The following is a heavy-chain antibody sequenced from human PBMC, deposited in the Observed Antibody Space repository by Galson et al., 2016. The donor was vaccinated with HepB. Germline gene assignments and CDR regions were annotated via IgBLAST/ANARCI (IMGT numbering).Heavy chain of an antibody. Sequence: SLRLSCAAPGFTFSSYSMNWVRQAPGRGLEWVSGITPSGDATHYADFVKGRFNISRDTSKNTLNLYMNNLTAGDTAIYYCGKHGGFDYWGQGALVTVSS. CDR1: GFTFSSYS. D-gene: IGHD3-16*01. CDR3: GKHGGFDY. CDR2: ITPSGDAT. V-gene: IGHV3-23*01. J-gene: IGHJ4*02.